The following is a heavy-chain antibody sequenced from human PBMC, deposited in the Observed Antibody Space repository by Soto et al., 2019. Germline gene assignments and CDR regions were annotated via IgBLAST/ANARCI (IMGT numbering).Heavy chain of an antibody. V-gene: IGHV1-69*01. CDR1: GGTFSSYA. CDR3: ARDGRLALTPLTTNYYYYGMDV. Sequence: QVQLVQSGAEVKKPGSSVKVSCKASGGTFSSYAISWVRQAPGQGLEWMGGIIPIFGTANYAQKFQGRVTITADESTSTAYMELSSLRSEDTAVYYCARDGRLALTPLTTNYYYYGMDVWGQGTTVTVSS. D-gene: IGHD1-7*01. CDR2: IIPIFGTA. J-gene: IGHJ6*02.